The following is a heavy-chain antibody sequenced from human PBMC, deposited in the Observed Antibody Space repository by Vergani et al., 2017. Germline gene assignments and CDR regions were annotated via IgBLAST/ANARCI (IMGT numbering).Heavy chain of an antibody. V-gene: IGHV4-30-4*08. CDR2: IYYSYRT. CDR1: GASVSSDDYY. CDR3: VRVRRPSVLGFEI. Sequence: QVQLQESGPRLVKPSQTLSITCNVSGASVSSDDYYWTWIRQPPGKGLEWSGFIYYSYRTFYNPSLRGRLSMSIDTSKNQFSLKLDSVTAADTALYFCVRVRRPSVLGFEIWGRGFLVAVSS. J-gene: IGHJ4*02. D-gene: IGHD3-10*02.